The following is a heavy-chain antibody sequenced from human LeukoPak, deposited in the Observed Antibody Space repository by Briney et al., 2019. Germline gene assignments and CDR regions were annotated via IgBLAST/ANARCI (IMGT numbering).Heavy chain of an antibody. CDR3: ARGNYDSSGYVDY. Sequence: SETLSLTCTVSGGSISSSSYYWGWIRQPPGKGLGWIGSIYYSGSTYYNPSLKSRVTISVDTSKNQFPLKLSSVTAADTAVYYCARGNYDSSGYVDYWGQGTLVTVSS. D-gene: IGHD3-22*01. CDR1: GGSISSSSYY. CDR2: IYYSGST. J-gene: IGHJ4*02. V-gene: IGHV4-39*06.